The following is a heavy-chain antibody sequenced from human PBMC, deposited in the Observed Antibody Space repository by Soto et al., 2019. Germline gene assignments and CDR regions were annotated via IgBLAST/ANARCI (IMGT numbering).Heavy chain of an antibody. Sequence: GASVKVSCKASGGTFSSYAISWVRQAPGQGLEWMGGIIPIFGTANYAQKFQGRVTITADESTSTAYMELSSLRSEDTAVYYCARLGGYCSSTNCYGYYGMDVWGQGTTVTVSS. CDR3: ARLGGYCSSTNCYGYYGMDV. D-gene: IGHD2-2*01. J-gene: IGHJ6*02. V-gene: IGHV1-69*13. CDR1: GGTFSSYA. CDR2: IIPIFGTA.